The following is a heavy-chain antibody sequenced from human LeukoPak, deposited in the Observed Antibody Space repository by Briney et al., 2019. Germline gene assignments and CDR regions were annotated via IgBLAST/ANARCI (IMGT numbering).Heavy chain of an antibody. CDR3: AREGIAVAGPYFDY. D-gene: IGHD6-19*01. CDR1: GFTFSNFG. Sequence: GGSLRLSCAASGFTFSNFGMHWVRQAPGKGLEWVSSISSSSSYIYYADSVKGRFTISRDNAKNSLYLQMNSLRAEDTAVYYCAREGIAVAGPYFDYWGQGTLVTVSS. V-gene: IGHV3-21*01. J-gene: IGHJ4*02. CDR2: ISSSSSYI.